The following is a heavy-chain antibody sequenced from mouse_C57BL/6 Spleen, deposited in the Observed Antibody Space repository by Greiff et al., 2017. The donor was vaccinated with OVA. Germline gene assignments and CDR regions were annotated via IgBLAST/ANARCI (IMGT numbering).Heavy chain of an antibody. CDR1: GYAFSSSW. D-gene: IGHD4-1*02. V-gene: IGHV1-82*01. CDR3: ARYNWDVKGLFPY. Sequence: QVQLQQSGPELVKPGASVKISCKASGYAFSSSWMNWVKQRPGKGLEWIGRIYPGDGDTNYNGKFKGKATLTADKSSSTAYMQLSSLTSEDSAVYFCARYNWDVKGLFPYWGQGTLVTVSA. CDR2: IYPGDGDT. J-gene: IGHJ3*01.